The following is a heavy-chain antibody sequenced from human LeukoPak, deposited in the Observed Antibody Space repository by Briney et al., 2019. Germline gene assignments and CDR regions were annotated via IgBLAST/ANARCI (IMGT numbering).Heavy chain of an antibody. J-gene: IGHJ4*02. CDR2: IYYNGKT. CDR3: ARGGWSVDY. D-gene: IGHD6-19*01. CDR1: GGSMSSYY. Sequence: SESLSLTCTVSGGSMSSYYWSWIRQPPGKGLEWIGYIYYNGKTNYSPSLNSRVTISVDTSRNQFSLKLNSVTAADTAVYYCARGGWSVDYWGQGTLVTVSS. V-gene: IGHV4-59*08.